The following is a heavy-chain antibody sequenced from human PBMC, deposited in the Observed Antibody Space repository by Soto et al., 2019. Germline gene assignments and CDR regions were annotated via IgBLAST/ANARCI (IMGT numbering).Heavy chain of an antibody. D-gene: IGHD1-7*01. Sequence: SETLSLTCTVSGGSTNSGDYYWSWIRQHPGKGLEWIGYIYYRGSTYYNPSLKSRLTLSVDTSKNQFSLKLNSVTAADTAVYYCAGERIRTGTTIDYWGQGTLVTVSS. V-gene: IGHV4-31*03. CDR2: IYYRGST. J-gene: IGHJ4*02. CDR3: AGERIRTGTTIDY. CDR1: GGSTNSGDYY.